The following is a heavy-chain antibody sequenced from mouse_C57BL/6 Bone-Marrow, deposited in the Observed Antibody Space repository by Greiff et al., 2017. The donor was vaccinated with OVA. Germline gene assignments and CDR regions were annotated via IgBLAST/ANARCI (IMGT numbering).Heavy chain of an antibody. J-gene: IGHJ4*01. D-gene: IGHD1-1*01. CDR1: GYTFTSYG. V-gene: IGHV1-81*01. Sequence: QVQLQQSGAELARPGASVKLSCKASGYTFTSYGISWVKQRTGQGLEWIGEIYPRSGNTYYNEKFKGKATLTADKSSSTAYMELRSLTSEDSAVYFCARWGTVGADYAMDYWGQGTSVTVSS. CDR3: ARWGTVGADYAMDY. CDR2: IYPRSGNT.